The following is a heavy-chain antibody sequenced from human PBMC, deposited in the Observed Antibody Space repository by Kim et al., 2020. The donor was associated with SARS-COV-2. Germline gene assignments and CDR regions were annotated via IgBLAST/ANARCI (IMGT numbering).Heavy chain of an antibody. J-gene: IGHJ4*02. Sequence: NHACSGKGRFTISRDNSKNTLYLQMNSLRVEDTAIYYCAKATYSGSYYSDYWGQGTLVTVSS. D-gene: IGHD1-26*01. V-gene: IGHV3-30-3*02. CDR3: AKATYSGSYYSDY.